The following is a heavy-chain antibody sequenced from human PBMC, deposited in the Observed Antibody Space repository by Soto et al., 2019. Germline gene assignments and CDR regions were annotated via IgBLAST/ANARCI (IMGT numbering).Heavy chain of an antibody. D-gene: IGHD3-3*01. V-gene: IGHV4-31*03. CDR1: GGSISSGGYY. Sequence: PSETLSLTCTVSGGSISSGGYYWSWIRQHPGKGLEWIGYIYYSGSTYYNPSLKSRVTISVDTSKNQFSLKLSSVTAADTAVYYCARRVGFWSGYRPFDPWGQGTLVTVSS. J-gene: IGHJ5*02. CDR2: IYYSGST. CDR3: ARRVGFWSGYRPFDP.